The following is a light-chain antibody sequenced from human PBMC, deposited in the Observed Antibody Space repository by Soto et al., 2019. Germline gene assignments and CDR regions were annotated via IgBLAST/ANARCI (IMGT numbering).Light chain of an antibody. CDR3: MQALQTPLFT. CDR2: LGS. Sequence: DIVMTQSPLSLPVTPGEPASISCRSSQSLLHSNGYNYLDWYLQKPGQSPQLLIYLGSNRASGVPDRFSGSGSGTDFTLKISRVEAEDVGVYYCMQALQTPLFTFCPGTKLDIK. J-gene: IGKJ3*01. V-gene: IGKV2-28*01. CDR1: QSLLHSNGYNY.